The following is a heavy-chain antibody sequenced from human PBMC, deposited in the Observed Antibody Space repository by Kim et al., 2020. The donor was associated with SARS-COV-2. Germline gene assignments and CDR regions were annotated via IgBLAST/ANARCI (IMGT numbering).Heavy chain of an antibody. CDR1: GFTFSSHR. J-gene: IGHJ4*02. D-gene: IGHD1-7*01. CDR2: IKSDGSRT. CDR3: ARDEAGTTPIDY. Sequence: GGSLRLSCAASGFTFSSHRMHWVRQAPGKGLVWVSYIKSDGSRTSYADSVKDRFTISRDNAKNTLYLQMNSLSAEDSGMYYCARDEAGTTPIDYWGQGTLVTVSS. V-gene: IGHV3-74*01.